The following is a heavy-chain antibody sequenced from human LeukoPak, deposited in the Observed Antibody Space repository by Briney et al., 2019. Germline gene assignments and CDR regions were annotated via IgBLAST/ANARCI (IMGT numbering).Heavy chain of an antibody. CDR2: INSDGSST. V-gene: IGHV3-74*01. CDR1: GFTFSSYW. CDR3: ARGKLLRNYYYGMDV. Sequence: PGGSLRLSCAASGFTFSSYWMHWVRQAPGKGLVRVSRINSDGSSTSYADSVKGRFTISRDNAKSTLYLQMNSLRAEDTAVYYCARGKLLRNYYYGMDVWGQGTTVTVSS. D-gene: IGHD2-15*01. J-gene: IGHJ6*02.